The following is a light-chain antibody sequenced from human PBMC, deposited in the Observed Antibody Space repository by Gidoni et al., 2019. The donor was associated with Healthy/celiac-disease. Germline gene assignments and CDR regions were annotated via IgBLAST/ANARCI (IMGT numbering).Light chain of an antibody. Sequence: DTQMSQSPSTLSASVGDRVTIACRASQSISSWLAWYQQKPGKPPKLLFYDASSLASGVPSRFSGSGSGTEFTLAISSLQPDDFSTYYCQQYKSYLWTFGQGTKVEIK. CDR3: QQYKSYLWT. CDR2: DAS. J-gene: IGKJ1*01. V-gene: IGKV1-5*01. CDR1: QSISSW.